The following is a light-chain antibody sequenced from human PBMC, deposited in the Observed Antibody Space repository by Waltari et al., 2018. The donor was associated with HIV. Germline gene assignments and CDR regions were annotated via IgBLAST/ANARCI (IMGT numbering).Light chain of an antibody. CDR1: SLRSYY. CDR2: GKN. J-gene: IGLJ2*01. Sequence: SSELTQDPAVSVALGQTVRITCQGYSLRSYYASWYQQKPGQAPVLVIYGKNNRPSGIPDRFSGSSSGNTASLTITGAQAEDEADYYCNSRDSSGTVVFGGGTKLTVL. CDR3: NSRDSSGTVV. V-gene: IGLV3-19*01.